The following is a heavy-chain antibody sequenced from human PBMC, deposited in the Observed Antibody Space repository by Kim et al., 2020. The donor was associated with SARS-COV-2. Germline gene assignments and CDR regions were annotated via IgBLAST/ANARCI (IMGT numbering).Heavy chain of an antibody. J-gene: IGHJ6*02. D-gene: IGHD3-10*01. CDR2: ISYDGSNK. V-gene: IGHV3-30-3*01. CDR3: ARDTWSRLRGVTYSYYGMDV. Sequence: GGSLRLSCAASGFTFSSCAMHWVRQAPGKGLEWVAVISYDGSNKNYADSVEGRFTISRDNSKNTLYLQMNSLRAEDTALYYCARDTWSRLRGVTYSYYGMDVWGQGTTVTVSS. CDR1: GFTFSSCA.